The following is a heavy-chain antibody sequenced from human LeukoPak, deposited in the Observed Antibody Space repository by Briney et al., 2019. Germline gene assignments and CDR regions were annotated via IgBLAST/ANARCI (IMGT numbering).Heavy chain of an antibody. V-gene: IGHV3-30*18. CDR2: ILYDGSDK. CDR3: AKDLSVVGAHDSFDV. CDR1: GFTFSTYG. Sequence: GGSLRLSCAASGFTFSTYGMHWVRQAPGKGLEWVAAILYDGSDKYYADSVKGRFTISRDNSKNTLHLQMNSLRIEDTAVYYCAKDLSVVGAHDSFDVWGQGTMVTVSS. J-gene: IGHJ3*01. D-gene: IGHD1-26*01.